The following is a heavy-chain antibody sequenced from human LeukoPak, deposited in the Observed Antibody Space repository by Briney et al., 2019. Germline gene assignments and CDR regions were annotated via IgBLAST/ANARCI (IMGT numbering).Heavy chain of an antibody. J-gene: IGHJ4*02. V-gene: IGHV3-21*01. D-gene: IGHD5-12*01. Sequence: GGSLRLSCAASGFTFSSYSMNWVRKAPGKGLEWVSSISSSSSYIYYADSVKGRFTISRDNAKNSLHLQTNSLSSEDTAVYYCARPADVDIVATINYYFDYWGQGTLVTVSS. CDR2: ISSSSSYI. CDR1: GFTFSSYS. CDR3: ARPADVDIVATINYYFDY.